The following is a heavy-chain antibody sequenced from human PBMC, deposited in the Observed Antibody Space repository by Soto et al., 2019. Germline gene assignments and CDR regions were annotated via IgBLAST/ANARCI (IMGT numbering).Heavy chain of an antibody. D-gene: IGHD6-13*01. CDR3: ARVLAAAGSPNYYGMDV. V-gene: IGHV3-33*01. J-gene: IGHJ6*02. Sequence: QVQLVESGGGVVQPGRSLRLSCAASGFTFSSYGMHWVRQAPGKGLEWVAVIWYDGSNKYYADSVKGRFTISRDNSKNTLYLQMISMRAEATAVYYCARVLAAAGSPNYYGMDVWVQGTTVTVSS. CDR2: IWYDGSNK. CDR1: GFTFSSYG.